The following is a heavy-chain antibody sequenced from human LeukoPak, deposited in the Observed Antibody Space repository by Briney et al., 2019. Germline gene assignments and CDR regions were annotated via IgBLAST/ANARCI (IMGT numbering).Heavy chain of an antibody. CDR3: ARVGGELSPNYYYYGMDV. Sequence: GSLRLSCAASGFTFSDYYMSWIRQAPGKGLEWVSYISSSSSYTNYADSVKGRFTISRDNAKNSLYLQMNSLRAEDTAVYYCARVGGELSPNYYYYGMDVWGKGTTVTVSS. D-gene: IGHD3-10*01. J-gene: IGHJ6*04. V-gene: IGHV3-11*06. CDR2: ISSSSSYT. CDR1: GFTFSDYY.